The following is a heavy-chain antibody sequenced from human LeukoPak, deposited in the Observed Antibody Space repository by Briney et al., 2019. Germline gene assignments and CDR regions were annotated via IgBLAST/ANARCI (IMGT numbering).Heavy chain of an antibody. Sequence: PGGSLRLSCAASGFTFSTYAMSWVRQAPGKGLEWVSAISGSGDSTYYADSVKGRFTISRDNSKDTLYLQMNSLRAEDTAIYYCATVTFGRVSWGQGTLVTVSS. CDR2: ISGSGDST. CDR3: ATVTFGRVS. J-gene: IGHJ5*02. CDR1: GFTFSTYA. V-gene: IGHV3-23*01. D-gene: IGHD4-17*01.